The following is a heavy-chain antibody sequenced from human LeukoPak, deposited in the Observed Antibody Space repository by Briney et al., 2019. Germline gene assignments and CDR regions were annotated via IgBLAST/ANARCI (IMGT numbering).Heavy chain of an antibody. Sequence: GGSLRLSCAASGFTFSSYGMHWVRQAPGKGLEWVAVISYDGNKKYYADSVKGRFTISRDISKNTLYLQMNSLRPDDTAVYYCAKDPVEYSSSSPAYWGQGTLVTVSS. D-gene: IGHD6-6*01. CDR2: ISYDGNKK. V-gene: IGHV3-30*18. CDR1: GFTFSSYG. CDR3: AKDPVEYSSSSPAY. J-gene: IGHJ4*02.